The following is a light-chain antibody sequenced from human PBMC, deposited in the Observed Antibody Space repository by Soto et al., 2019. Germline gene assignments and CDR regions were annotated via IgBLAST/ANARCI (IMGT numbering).Light chain of an antibody. V-gene: IGKV1-39*01. J-gene: IGKJ1*01. CDR2: AAS. CDR3: QQTYSTPRT. CDR1: QTISSY. Sequence: DIQMTQSPSSLSASVGDRVTVTCRASQTISSYLNWYQQKPGKAPNLLIYAASSLQSGVPSRFSGSGSGTDFTLTINSLQPEDFAIYYCQQTYSTPRTFGQGTKVEIK.